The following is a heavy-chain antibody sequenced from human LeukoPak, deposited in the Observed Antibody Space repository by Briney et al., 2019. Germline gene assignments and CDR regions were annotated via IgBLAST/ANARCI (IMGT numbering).Heavy chain of an antibody. CDR1: GFTFSGYA. D-gene: IGHD5-24*01. V-gene: IGHV3-23*01. J-gene: IGHJ4*02. CDR3: AKDPYGYNSYYFDY. CDR2: ISSSGGST. Sequence: GGSLSLSCAASGFTFSGYAMSWVRQAPGKGLEWVSAISSSGGSTYYADSVKGRFTISRDNSKNTLYLQMNSLRVEDTAVYYCAKDPYGYNSYYFDYWGQGTLGTVSS.